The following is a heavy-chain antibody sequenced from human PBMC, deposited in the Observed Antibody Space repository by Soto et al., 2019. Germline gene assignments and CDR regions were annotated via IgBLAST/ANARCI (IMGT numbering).Heavy chain of an antibody. Sequence: SQTLSLTCVISGDSVSSTIAAWNWISQSPSRGLEWLGRTYYRSKWYNDYADSVKSRITINPDTSRNQFSLQLISVTPDDTAVYYCLTDPGIAATNFDYWGQETLVTVSS. D-gene: IGHD1-1*01. V-gene: IGHV6-1*01. CDR1: GDSVSSTIAA. CDR3: LTDPGIAATNFDY. J-gene: IGHJ4*02. CDR2: TYYRSKWYN.